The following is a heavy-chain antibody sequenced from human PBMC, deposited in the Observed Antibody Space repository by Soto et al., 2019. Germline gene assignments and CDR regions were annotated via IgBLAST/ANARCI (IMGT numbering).Heavy chain of an antibody. J-gene: IGHJ5*02. V-gene: IGHV4-34*01. CDR3: ATLGWYSSSWYSWFDP. CDR2: INHSGST. D-gene: IGHD6-13*01. CDR1: GGSFSGYY. Sequence: PSETLSLTCAVYGGSFSGYYWSWIRQPPGKGQEWIGEINHSGSTNYNPSLKSRVTISVDTSKNQFSLKLSSVTAADTAVYYCATLGWYSSSWYSWFDPWGQGTLVTVSS.